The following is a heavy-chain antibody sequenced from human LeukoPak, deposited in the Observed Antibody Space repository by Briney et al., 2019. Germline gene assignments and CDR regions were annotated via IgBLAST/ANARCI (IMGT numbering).Heavy chain of an antibody. CDR2: ISWNSGSI. V-gene: IGHV3-9*02. CDR3: AKGATGYSTSGYFDY. D-gene: IGHD6-13*01. CDR1: GFTSDDYA. Sequence: GGSLRLSCAASGFTSDDYAMHWVRQAPGKGLEWVSGISWNSGSIGYADSVKGRFTISRDNAKNSLYLQMNSLRAEDMALYYCAKGATGYSTSGYFDYWGQGTLVTVSS. J-gene: IGHJ4*02.